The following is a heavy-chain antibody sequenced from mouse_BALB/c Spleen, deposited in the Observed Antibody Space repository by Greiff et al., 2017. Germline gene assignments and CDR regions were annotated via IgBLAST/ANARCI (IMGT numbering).Heavy chain of an antibody. D-gene: IGHD4-1*01. V-gene: IGHV1-4*01. CDR2: INPSSGYT. J-gene: IGHJ3*01. CDR3: ARCTGRSDAWFAY. CDR1: GYTFTSYT. Sequence: VQLQQSGAELARPGASVKMSCKASGYTFTSYTMHWVKQRPGQGLEWIGYINPSSGYTNYNQKFKDKATLTADKSSSTAYMKLSSLTSEDSAVYYCARCTGRSDAWFAYWGQGTLVTVSA.